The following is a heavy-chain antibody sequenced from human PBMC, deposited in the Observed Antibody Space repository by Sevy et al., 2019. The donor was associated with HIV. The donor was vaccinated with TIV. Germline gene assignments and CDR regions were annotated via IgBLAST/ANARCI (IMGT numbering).Heavy chain of an antibody. CDR2: ISAYNGNT. CDR3: ARCSGWLPHCQVDY. CDR1: GYTFTSYG. Sequence: ASVKVSCKASGYTFTSYGISWVRQAPGQGLEWMGWISAYNGNTNYAQKLQGRVTLTTDTSTSTAYMERRSLRSDDTAVYYWARCSGWLPHCQVDYWGQGTLVTVSS. V-gene: IGHV1-18*04. J-gene: IGHJ4*02. D-gene: IGHD6-19*01.